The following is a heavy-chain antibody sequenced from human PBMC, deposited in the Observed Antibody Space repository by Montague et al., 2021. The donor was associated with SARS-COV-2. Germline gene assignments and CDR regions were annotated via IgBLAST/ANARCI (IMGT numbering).Heavy chain of an antibody. D-gene: IGHD4-17*01. J-gene: IGHJ6*02. CDR2: IYSSGST. Sequence: TLSLTCTVSGGSIRSGSYYWSWIRQPAGKGLEWIGRIYSSGSTNYXXXLKSRVTMSVDTSKNQFPLKVSSVTAADTAVYYCARDYGDYSYYYGLDVWGQGTTVTVSS. CDR1: GGSIRSGSYY. CDR3: ARDYGDYSYYYGLDV. V-gene: IGHV4-61*02.